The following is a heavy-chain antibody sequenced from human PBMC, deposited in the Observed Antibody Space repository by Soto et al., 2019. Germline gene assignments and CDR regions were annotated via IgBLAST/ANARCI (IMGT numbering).Heavy chain of an antibody. J-gene: IGHJ5*02. V-gene: IGHV4-31*03. CDR1: GGSISSGGYY. CDR2: IYYSGST. CDR3: ARCLRYGSGSYYNYWFDP. D-gene: IGHD3-10*01. Sequence: SETLSLTCTVSGGSISSGGYYWSWIRQHPGKGLEWIGYIYYSGSTYYNPSLKSRVTISVDKSKNQFSLKLSSVTAADTAVYYCARCLRYGSGSYYNYWFDPWGQGTLVTVSS.